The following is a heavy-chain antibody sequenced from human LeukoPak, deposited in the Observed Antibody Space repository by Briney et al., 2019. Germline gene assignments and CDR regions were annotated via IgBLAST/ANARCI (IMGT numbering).Heavy chain of an antibody. CDR2: ISSSSSYI. Sequence: SGGSLRLSCAASGFTFSNAWMNWVRQAPGKGLEWVSSISSSSSYIYYADSVKGRFTISRDNAKNSLYLQMNSLRAEDTAVYYCARVGQRSFDIWGQGTMVTVSS. CDR1: GFTFSNAW. J-gene: IGHJ3*02. CDR3: ARVGQRSFDI. V-gene: IGHV3-21*01.